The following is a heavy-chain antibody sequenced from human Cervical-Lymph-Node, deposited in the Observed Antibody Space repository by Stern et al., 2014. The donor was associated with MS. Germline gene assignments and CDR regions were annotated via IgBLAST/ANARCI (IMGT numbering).Heavy chain of an antibody. V-gene: IGHV3-30*18. CDR2: ISSDENNG. CDR1: GFTFSSYV. CDR3: AKGVLHYYDTSTLEY. J-gene: IGHJ4*02. Sequence: VQLVESGGGVVQPGRSLRLSCAASGFTFSSYVMHWVRQAPGKGLEWVAVISSDENNGYYTDSVKGRFTISRDNFKNTLYMQMSSLRPEDTAVYYCAKGVLHYYDTSTLEYWGQGTRVTVSS. D-gene: IGHD3-22*01.